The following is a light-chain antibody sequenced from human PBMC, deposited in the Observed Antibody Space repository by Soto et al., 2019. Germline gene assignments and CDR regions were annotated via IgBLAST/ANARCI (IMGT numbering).Light chain of an antibody. J-gene: IGKJ1*01. Sequence: EIVMTQSPATLSVSPGERATLSCRASQSVRSNLAWYQQKPGQSPRLLIYGASTRATGIPDRFSGSGSGTQFTLTISNLQPDDFATYFCQQYHNYPRTFGQGTKVDIK. CDR1: QSVRSN. CDR2: GAS. CDR3: QQYHNYPRT. V-gene: IGKV3-15*01.